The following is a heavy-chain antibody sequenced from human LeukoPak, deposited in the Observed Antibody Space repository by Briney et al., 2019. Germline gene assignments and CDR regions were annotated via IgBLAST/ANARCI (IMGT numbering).Heavy chain of an antibody. CDR1: GFISSNYA. Sequence: GSLRLSCAASGFISSNYAMSWVRQAPGKGLQWVSGVTASGENTYYADSVTGRFTISRDNSKNMLYLQMNSLRVEDTAVYYCAKDGLGRATIREFDHWGQGTLATVSS. D-gene: IGHD5-24*01. CDR2: VTASGENT. J-gene: IGHJ4*02. V-gene: IGHV3-23*01. CDR3: AKDGLGRATIREFDH.